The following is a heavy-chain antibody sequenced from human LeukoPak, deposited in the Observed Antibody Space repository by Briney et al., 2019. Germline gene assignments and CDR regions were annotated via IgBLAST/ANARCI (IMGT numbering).Heavy chain of an antibody. CDR3: VKDKQRELRPIVFDI. Sequence: GGSLRLSCAASGFTFDDYAMHWVRQGPGKGLEWDSGISWSSGNIGYVDSVKGRFTISRDNAKNSLFLQMNSLRAEDTAPYYCVKDKQRELRPIVFDIWGQGTMVTVSS. J-gene: IGHJ3*02. D-gene: IGHD1-26*01. CDR2: ISWSSGNI. CDR1: GFTFDDYA. V-gene: IGHV3-9*01.